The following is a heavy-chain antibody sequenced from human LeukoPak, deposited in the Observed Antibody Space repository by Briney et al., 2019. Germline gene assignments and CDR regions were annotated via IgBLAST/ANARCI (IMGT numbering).Heavy chain of an antibody. CDR2: IRSKIYGGTT. J-gene: IGHJ4*02. Sequence: GRSLRLSCTASGFTFGDYTMSWFRQAPGKGLEWVGFIRSKIYGGTTEDAASVKGRFTISRDDSKSIAYLQMNSLKTEDTAVYYCIRGGANSPFDYWGRGTLVTVSS. CDR3: IRGGANSPFDY. V-gene: IGHV3-49*03. D-gene: IGHD1-1*01. CDR1: GFTFGDYT.